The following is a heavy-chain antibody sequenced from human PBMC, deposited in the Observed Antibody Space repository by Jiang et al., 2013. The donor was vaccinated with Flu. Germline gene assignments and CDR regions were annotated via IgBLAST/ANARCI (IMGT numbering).Heavy chain of an antibody. Sequence: SGAEVKKPGASAKVSCKASGYTFTSYDINWVRQATGQGLEWMGWMNPNSGNTGYAQKFQGRVTMTRNTSISTAYMELSSLRSEDTAVYYCARALVGDFWSGYYYYFDYWGQGTLVTVSS. J-gene: IGHJ4*02. CDR1: GYTFTSYD. CDR3: ARALVGDFWSGYYYYFDY. V-gene: IGHV1-8*01. D-gene: IGHD3-3*01. CDR2: MNPNSGNT.